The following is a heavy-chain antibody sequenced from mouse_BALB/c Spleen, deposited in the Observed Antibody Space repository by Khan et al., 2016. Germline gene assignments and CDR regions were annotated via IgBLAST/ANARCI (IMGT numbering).Heavy chain of an antibody. CDR3: ARTGTDYAMDY. D-gene: IGHD4-1*01. CDR1: GYTFTTAG. CDR2: INTHSGVP. Sequence: QIQLVQSGPELKKPGETVRISCKASGYTFTTAGMQWVQKMPGKGLKWIGWINTHSGVPKYAEDFKGRFAFSLETSASTAYLQISNLKNEDTATYFCARTGTDYAMDYWGQGTSVTVSS. V-gene: IGHV9-4*02. J-gene: IGHJ4*01.